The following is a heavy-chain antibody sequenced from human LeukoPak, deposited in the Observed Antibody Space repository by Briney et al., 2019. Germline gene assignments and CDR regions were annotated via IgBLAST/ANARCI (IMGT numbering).Heavy chain of an antibody. CDR2: ISSSSSTI. V-gene: IGHV3-48*04. D-gene: IGHD5-12*01. CDR3: ARAGSRWGYGRYYFYMDV. Sequence: PGGSLRLSCAASGFTISSYSMNWVRQAPGKGLEWVSFISSSSSTIYYADSVKGRFTISRDSAKNSLYLQMNSLRAEDTAVYYCARAGSRWGYGRYYFYMDVWGKGTTVTVSS. CDR1: GFTISSYS. J-gene: IGHJ6*03.